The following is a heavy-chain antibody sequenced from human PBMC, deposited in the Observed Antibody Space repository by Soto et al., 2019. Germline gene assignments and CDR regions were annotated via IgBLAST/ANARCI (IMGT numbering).Heavy chain of an antibody. CDR2: ISYDGSNK. CDR3: ARVRDFWSGYSDY. V-gene: IGHV3-30-3*01. D-gene: IGHD3-3*01. J-gene: IGHJ4*02. Sequence: LRLSFAASGFTFSSYAMHWVRQAPGKGLEWVAVISYDGSNKYYADSVKGRFTISRDNSKNTLYLQMNSLRAEDTAVYYCARVRDFWSGYSDYWGQGTLVTVSS. CDR1: GFTFSSYA.